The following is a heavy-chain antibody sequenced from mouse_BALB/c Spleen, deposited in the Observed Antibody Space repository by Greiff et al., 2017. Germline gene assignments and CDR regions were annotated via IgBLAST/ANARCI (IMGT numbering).Heavy chain of an antibody. CDR2: ISDGGSYT. J-gene: IGHJ4*01. D-gene: IGHD1-1*01. CDR1: GFTFSSYA. CDR3: ARGGYYGSSYAMDY. V-gene: IGHV5-4*03. Sequence: EVKLVESGGGLVKPGGSLKLSCAASGFTFSSYAMSWVRQTPEKRLEWVATISDGGSYTYYPDSVKGRFTISRDNAKNNLYLQMSSLKSEDTAMYYCARGGYYGSSYAMDYWGQGTSVTVSS.